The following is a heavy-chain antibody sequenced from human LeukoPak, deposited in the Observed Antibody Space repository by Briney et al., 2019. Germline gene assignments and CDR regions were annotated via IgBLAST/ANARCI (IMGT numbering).Heavy chain of an antibody. D-gene: IGHD2-2*01. Sequence: ASVKVSCKVSGYTLTELSMHWVRQAPGKGLEWMGGFDPEDGETIYAQKFQGRVTMTEDTSTDTAYTELSSLRSEDTAVYYCATDPPAMDDDAFDIWGQGTMVTVSS. V-gene: IGHV1-24*01. CDR1: GYTLTELS. CDR3: ATDPPAMDDDAFDI. J-gene: IGHJ3*02. CDR2: FDPEDGET.